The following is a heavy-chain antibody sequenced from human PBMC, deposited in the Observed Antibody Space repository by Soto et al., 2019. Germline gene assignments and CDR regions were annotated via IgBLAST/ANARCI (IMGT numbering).Heavy chain of an antibody. D-gene: IGHD6-19*01. CDR2: IYSGGST. Sequence: GGSLRLSCAGSGFIVSSYYMSWVRQAPGKGLEWISVIYSGGSTYYADSVKGRSTISRDNSENTLYLQLNSLRAEDTAVYYCAKSGGNGWFADAFDVWGQGTMVTVSS. V-gene: IGHV3-53*01. J-gene: IGHJ3*01. CDR1: GFIVSSYY. CDR3: AKSGGNGWFADAFDV.